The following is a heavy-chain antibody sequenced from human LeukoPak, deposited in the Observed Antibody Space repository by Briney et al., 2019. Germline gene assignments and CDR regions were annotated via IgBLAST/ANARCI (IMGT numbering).Heavy chain of an antibody. CDR1: GYTFTGYY. J-gene: IGHJ4*02. Sequence: ASVKVSCKASGYTFTGYYMHWVRQAPGQGLEWMGWINPNSGGTNYAQRFQGRVTITRDTSISTAYMVLSRLRSDDTAVCYCARVRGITMVRGVPTVGYWGQGTLVTVSS. CDR3: ARVRGITMVRGVPTVGY. CDR2: INPNSGGT. V-gene: IGHV1-2*02. D-gene: IGHD3-10*01.